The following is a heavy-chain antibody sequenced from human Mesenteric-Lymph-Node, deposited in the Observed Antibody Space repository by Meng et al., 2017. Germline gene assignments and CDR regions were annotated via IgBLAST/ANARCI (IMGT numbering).Heavy chain of an antibody. V-gene: IGHV4-39*07. CDR2: IYYSGST. J-gene: IGHJ4*02. Sequence: SETLSLTCTVSGGSISSSSYYWGWIRQPPGKGLEWIGSIYYSGSTYYNPSLKSRVTISVDTSKNQFSLKLSSVTAADTTVYYCARFLNYYDSSGYYAVVDYWGQGTLVTVSS. D-gene: IGHD3-22*01. CDR3: ARFLNYYDSSGYYAVVDY. CDR1: GGSISSSSYY.